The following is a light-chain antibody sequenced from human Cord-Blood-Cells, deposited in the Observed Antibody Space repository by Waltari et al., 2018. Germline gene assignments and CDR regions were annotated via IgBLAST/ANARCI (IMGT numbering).Light chain of an antibody. CDR3: CSYAGSSTWV. V-gene: IGLV2-23*02. Sequence: QSALTQPASVSGSPGQSITISCTGTSSDVGSYNLVSWYQQHPGKAPKLMIYEVSKRPSGVSNRFSGSKSGNTASLTISGLQDEDDADYYCCSYAGSSTWVFGGGTKLTVL. CDR2: EVS. CDR1: SSDVGSYNL. J-gene: IGLJ3*02.